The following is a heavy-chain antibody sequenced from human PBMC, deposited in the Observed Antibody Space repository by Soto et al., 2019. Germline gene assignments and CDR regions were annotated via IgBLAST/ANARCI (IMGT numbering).Heavy chain of an antibody. Sequence: SVKVSCKASGGTFSSYAISWVRQAPGQGLEWMGGIIPIFGTANYAQKFQGRVTITADESTSTAYMELSSLRSEDTAVYYCARAGYDFWSGPPPGPPYYHYGMDVWGQGTTVTVSS. CDR3: ARAGYDFWSGPPPGPPYYHYGMDV. CDR2: IIPIFGTA. J-gene: IGHJ6*02. V-gene: IGHV1-69*13. D-gene: IGHD3-3*01. CDR1: GGTFSSYA.